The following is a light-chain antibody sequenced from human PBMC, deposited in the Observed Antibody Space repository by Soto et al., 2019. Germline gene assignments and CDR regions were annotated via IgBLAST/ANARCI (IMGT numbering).Light chain of an antibody. CDR3: QQYEDLPLT. J-gene: IGKJ4*01. CDR2: DAS. Sequence: DIQMTQSPSSLSASVGDRVTITCQASQEISNHLNWYQFKPGKPPTLLIFDASHLQSGVPVRFSGSGSQTLFTFTISSLQPEDIAAYYCQQYEDLPLTFGGGTKVEI. V-gene: IGKV1-33*01. CDR1: QEISNH.